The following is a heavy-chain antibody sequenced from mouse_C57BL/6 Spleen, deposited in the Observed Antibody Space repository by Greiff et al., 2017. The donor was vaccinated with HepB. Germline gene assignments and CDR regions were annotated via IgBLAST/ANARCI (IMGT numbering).Heavy chain of an antibody. D-gene: IGHD2-3*01. J-gene: IGHJ3*01. V-gene: IGHV5-4*03. Sequence: EVKVVESGGGLVKPGGSLKLSCAASGFTFSSYAMSWVRQTPEKRLEWVATISDGGSYTYYTDNVKGRFTISRDNAKNNLYLQMSHLKSEDTAMYYCARDDGYYPWFAYWGQGTLVTVSA. CDR1: GFTFSSYA. CDR3: ARDDGYYPWFAY. CDR2: ISDGGSYT.